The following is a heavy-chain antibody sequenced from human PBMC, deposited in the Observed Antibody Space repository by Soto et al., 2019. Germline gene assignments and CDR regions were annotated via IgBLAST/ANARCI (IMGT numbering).Heavy chain of an antibody. Sequence: SETLSLTCTVSGGSISSYYWSWIRQPPGKGLEWIGYIYYSGSTNYNPSLKSRVTISVDTSKNQFSLKLSSVTAADTAVYYCARRYGGTFDFWGQGTLVTVSS. CDR2: IYYSGST. J-gene: IGHJ4*02. D-gene: IGHD2-15*01. CDR1: GGSISSYY. V-gene: IGHV4-59*08. CDR3: ARRYGGTFDF.